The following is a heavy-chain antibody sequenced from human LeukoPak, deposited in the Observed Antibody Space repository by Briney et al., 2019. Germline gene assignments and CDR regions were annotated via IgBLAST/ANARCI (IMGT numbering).Heavy chain of an antibody. J-gene: IGHJ5*02. CDR3: ARDLAAVVNWFDP. V-gene: IGHV3-7*01. CDR1: GFTFSSYW. D-gene: IGHD6-13*01. Sequence: GGSLRLSCAASGFTFSSYWMSWVRQAPGKGLEWVANIKQDGSEKYYVDSVKGRFTISRDNAKNLLYLQMNSLRAEDTAVYYCARDLAAVVNWFDPWGQGTLVTVSS. CDR2: IKQDGSEK.